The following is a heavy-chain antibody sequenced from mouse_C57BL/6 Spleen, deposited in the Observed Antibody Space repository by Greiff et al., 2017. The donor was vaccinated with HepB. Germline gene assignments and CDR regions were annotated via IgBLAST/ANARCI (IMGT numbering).Heavy chain of an antibody. D-gene: IGHD2-5*01. CDR3: ASYYSNYLYYAMDY. Sequence: EVQLQESGPELVKPGASVKISCKASGYSFTDYNMNWVKQSNGKSLEWIGVINPNYGTTSYNQKFKGKATLTVDQSSSTAYMQLNSLTSEDSAVYYCASYYSNYLYYAMDYWGQGTSVTVSS. CDR1: GYSFTDYN. V-gene: IGHV1-39*01. CDR2: INPNYGTT. J-gene: IGHJ4*01.